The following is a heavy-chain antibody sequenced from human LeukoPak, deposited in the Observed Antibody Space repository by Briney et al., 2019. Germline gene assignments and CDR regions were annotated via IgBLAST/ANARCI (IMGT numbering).Heavy chain of an antibody. V-gene: IGHV1-24*01. CDR2: FDPGNAEI. CDR1: GYNLTELS. Sequence: ASVTVSCRVSGYNLTELSTHWVRQAPGKGLEWMGGFDPGNAEIIYAQKFQGRVTMTEDTSTDTAYMELSSLRSEDTAVYYCATGEWEQLMDYWGQGTLVTVSS. CDR3: ATGEWEQLMDY. J-gene: IGHJ4*02. D-gene: IGHD1/OR15-1a*01.